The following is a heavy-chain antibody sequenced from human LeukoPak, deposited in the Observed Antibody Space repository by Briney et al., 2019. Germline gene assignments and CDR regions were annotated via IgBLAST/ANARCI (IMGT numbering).Heavy chain of an antibody. V-gene: IGHV1-8*01. CDR3: ARVLARRGYSSSWPNYYFDY. J-gene: IGHJ4*02. D-gene: IGHD6-13*01. CDR1: GYTFTSYD. Sequence: ASVKVSYKASGYTFTSYDINWVRQATGQGLEWMGWMNPNSGNTGYAQKFQGRVTMTRNTSISTAYMELSSLRSEDTAVYYCARVLARRGYSSSWPNYYFDYWGQGTLVTVSS. CDR2: MNPNSGNT.